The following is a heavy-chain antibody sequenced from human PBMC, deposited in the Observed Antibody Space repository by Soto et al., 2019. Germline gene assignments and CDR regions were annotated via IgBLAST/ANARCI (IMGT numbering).Heavy chain of an antibody. Sequence: QVQLVQSGAEVKKPGASVKVSCKASGYIFTSYVMEWVRQAPGQRLEWMGWINAGNGNTKYSQKFQGRVTITRDTSANTAYMELSSLRSEDPAVYYCARSAPPIDYWGQGTLLTVSS. V-gene: IGHV1-3*01. CDR1: GYIFTSYV. J-gene: IGHJ4*02. CDR3: ARSAPPIDY. CDR2: INAGNGNT.